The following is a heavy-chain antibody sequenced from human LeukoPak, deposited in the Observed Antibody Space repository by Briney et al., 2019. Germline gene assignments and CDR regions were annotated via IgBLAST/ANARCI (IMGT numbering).Heavy chain of an antibody. CDR1: GYTFTSYG. CDR2: INAYNGNT. V-gene: IGHV1-18*01. Sequence: ASVKVSCKASGYTFTSYGISWVRQAPGQGLEWMGWINAYNGNTNYAPKLQGRVTMTTDTSTSTAYMELRSLRSDDTAVYYCARDQLAAAGDDAFDIWGQGTMVTVSS. CDR3: ARDQLAAAGDDAFDI. D-gene: IGHD6-13*01. J-gene: IGHJ3*02.